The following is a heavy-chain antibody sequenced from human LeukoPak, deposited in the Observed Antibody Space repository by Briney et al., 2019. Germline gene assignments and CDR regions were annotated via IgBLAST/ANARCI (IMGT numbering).Heavy chain of an antibody. J-gene: IGHJ3*02. V-gene: IGHV3-33*01. Sequence: PGGSLRLSCAASGITFSSYGMHWVRQAPGKGLEWVALIWYDGSNEYYAESVKGRFTISRHNSKNTLYLQMNSLRAEDTAVYYCARDSTPNYDILTGYYLGHAFDIWGQGTMVTVSS. D-gene: IGHD3-9*01. CDR2: IWYDGSNE. CDR1: GITFSSYG. CDR3: ARDSTPNYDILTGYYLGHAFDI.